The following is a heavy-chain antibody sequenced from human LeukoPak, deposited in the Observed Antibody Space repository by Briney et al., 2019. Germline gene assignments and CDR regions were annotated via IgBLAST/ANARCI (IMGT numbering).Heavy chain of an antibody. CDR3: AKVGTTLPFDY. CDR2: ISYDGSNK. CDR1: GFTFSSYA. Sequence: QPGRSLRLSCAASGFTFSSYAMHWVRQAPGKGLEWVAVISYDGSNKYYADSVKGRFTISRDNSKNTLYLQMNSLRAEDTAIYYCAKVGTTLPFDYWGQGTLVTVSS. V-gene: IGHV3-30-3*01. D-gene: IGHD7-27*01. J-gene: IGHJ4*02.